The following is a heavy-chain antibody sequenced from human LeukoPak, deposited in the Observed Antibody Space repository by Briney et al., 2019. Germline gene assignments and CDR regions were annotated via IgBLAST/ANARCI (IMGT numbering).Heavy chain of an antibody. CDR3: ARDGSNWSNDYYHGVDV. V-gene: IGHV4-59*02. J-gene: IGHJ6*02. Sequence: SETLSLTCTVPGDSVTTYYWSWIRQPPGKGLEWLGYVYYSGSATYNPSLKSRVTISVDTSKNQFSLRLSSVTAADTAVYYCARDGSNWSNDYYHGVDVWGQGTTVTVSS. CDR1: GDSVTTYY. D-gene: IGHD4-11*01. CDR2: VYYSGSA.